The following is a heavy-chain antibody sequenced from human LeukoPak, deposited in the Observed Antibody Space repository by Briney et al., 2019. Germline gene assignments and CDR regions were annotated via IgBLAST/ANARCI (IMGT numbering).Heavy chain of an antibody. CDR3: ARLLQRNYDTSGYFY. J-gene: IGHJ4*02. D-gene: IGHD3-22*01. V-gene: IGHV3-11*06. CDR1: GFTFSNYY. Sequence: GGSLRLSCAASGFTFSNYYMSWIRQAPGKGLEWVSYISSSSTHTNYADSVKGRFTISRDNAKNSLYLQMNSLRADDTAVYYCARLLQRNYDTSGYFYWGQGTLVTVFS. CDR2: ISSSSTHT.